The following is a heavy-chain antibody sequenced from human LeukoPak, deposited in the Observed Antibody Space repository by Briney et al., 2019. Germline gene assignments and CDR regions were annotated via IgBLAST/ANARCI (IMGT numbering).Heavy chain of an antibody. J-gene: IGHJ3*02. Sequence: GASVKVSCKVSGYTLTELSMHWVRQAPGKGLEWMGGFDPEDGETIYAQKFQGRVTMTEDTSTDTAYMELSSLRSEDTAVYYCATGELLLRYLGAFDIWGQGTMVTVSS. V-gene: IGHV1-24*01. CDR3: ATGELLLRYLGAFDI. CDR2: FDPEDGET. D-gene: IGHD1-26*01. CDR1: GYTLTELS.